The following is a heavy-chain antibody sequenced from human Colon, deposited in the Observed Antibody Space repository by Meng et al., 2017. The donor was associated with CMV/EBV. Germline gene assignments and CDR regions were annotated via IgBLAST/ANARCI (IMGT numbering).Heavy chain of an antibody. Sequence: GSLRLSCAASKFNLSIYSMNWIRQPPGKGLEWIGTIFYNGSTSYIPSLKSRISMSVDTSQNQFSLKLSSVSAADTALYYCARTNRMFRGDLGMDVWGQGTTVTVSS. CDR1: KFNLSIYS. D-gene: IGHD3-10*01. CDR2: IFYNGST. CDR3: ARTNRMFRGDLGMDV. V-gene: IGHV4-59*04. J-gene: IGHJ6*02.